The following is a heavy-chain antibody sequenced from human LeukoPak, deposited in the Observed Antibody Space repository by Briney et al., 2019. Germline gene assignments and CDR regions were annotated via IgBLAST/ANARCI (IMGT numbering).Heavy chain of an antibody. D-gene: IGHD3-10*01. V-gene: IGHV1-18*01. CDR3: ATDLPHYYGSGSYGY. CDR1: GYTFTSYG. Sequence: ASVKVSCKASGYTFTSYGISWVRQAPGQGLEWMGWISAYNGNTNYAQKLQGRVTMTTDTSTSTAYMELRSLRSGDTAVYYCATDLPHYYGSGSYGYWGQGTLVTVSS. CDR2: ISAYNGNT. J-gene: IGHJ4*02.